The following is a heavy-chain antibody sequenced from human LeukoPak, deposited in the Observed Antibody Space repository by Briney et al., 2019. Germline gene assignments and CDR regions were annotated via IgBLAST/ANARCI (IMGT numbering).Heavy chain of an antibody. Sequence: GMSLRLSCAASGFTFSSYGMHWVRQAPGKGLELVAVIWYDGSNKYYADSVKGRFTISRDNSKNTLYLQMNSLRAEDTAVYYCEKGVAVGDDAFDIWGQGTMVTVSS. CDR1: GFTFSSYG. J-gene: IGHJ3*02. CDR3: EKGVAVGDDAFDI. CDR2: IWYDGSNK. D-gene: IGHD2-15*01. V-gene: IGHV3-33*06.